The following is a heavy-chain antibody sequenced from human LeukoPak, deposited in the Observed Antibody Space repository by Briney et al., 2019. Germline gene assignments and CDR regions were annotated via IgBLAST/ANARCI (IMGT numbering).Heavy chain of an antibody. D-gene: IGHD5-12*01. V-gene: IGHV1-69*01. Sequence: SVKVSCTASGGTFSSYAISWVRPAPGQRLEWMGGIIPIFGTANYAQKFQGRVTITADESTNTAHIELSSLRADDTAEYYCSRNISRGYSGYGRFYYWDQGTPVTVSS. CDR1: GGTFSSYA. CDR2: IIPIFGTA. J-gene: IGHJ4*02. CDR3: SRNISRGYSGYGRFYY.